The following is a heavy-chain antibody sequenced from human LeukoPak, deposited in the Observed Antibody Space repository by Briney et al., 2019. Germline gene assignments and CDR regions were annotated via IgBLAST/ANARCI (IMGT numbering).Heavy chain of an antibody. V-gene: IGHV1-18*01. CDR3: ARDTPQHLKRYDY. CDR1: GYNFYKFG. D-gene: IGHD6-13*01. CDR2: INTHNGNK. J-gene: IGHJ4*02. Sequence: ASVTVSCKASGYNFYKFGIAWVRQAPGQGLEWMGWINTHNGNKKYAQQYQGRVTMTTDTSTSTVYMELRSLRSDDTAVYFCARDTPQHLKRYDYWGQGTQVTVSS.